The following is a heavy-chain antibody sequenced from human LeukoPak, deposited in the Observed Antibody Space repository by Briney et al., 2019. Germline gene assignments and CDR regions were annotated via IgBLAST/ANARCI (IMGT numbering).Heavy chain of an antibody. J-gene: IGHJ3*02. Sequence: PSETLSLTCTVSGGSISSYYWSWIRQPAGKGLEWIGRIYTSGSTDYNPSLKSRVTMSVDTSKNQFSLKLSSVTAADTAVYYCARDPIAAAGDAFDIWGQGTMVTVSS. CDR3: ARDPIAAAGDAFDI. CDR2: IYTSGST. D-gene: IGHD6-13*01. CDR1: GGSISSYY. V-gene: IGHV4-4*07.